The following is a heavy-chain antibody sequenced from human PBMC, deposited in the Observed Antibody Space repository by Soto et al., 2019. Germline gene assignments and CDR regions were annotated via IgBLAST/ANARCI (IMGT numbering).Heavy chain of an antibody. CDR3: ARRTTWMVPEAGYYYGMDG. CDR2: ISSTSSAR. J-gene: IGHJ6*02. V-gene: IGHV3-48*01. Sequence: LRRFCAASRLTFSFPNMNSGFRPPGKILDWFSYISSTSSARYYADSVRGRFTISRDNVKYSLYLQMNSLRAEDTAVYYCARRTTWMVPEAGYYYGMDGWGPVTTV. CDR1: RLTFSFPN. D-gene: IGHD6-19*01.